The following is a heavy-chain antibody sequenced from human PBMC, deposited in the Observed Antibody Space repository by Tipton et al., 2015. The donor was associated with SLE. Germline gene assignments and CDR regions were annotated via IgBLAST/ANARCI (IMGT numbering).Heavy chain of an antibody. J-gene: IGHJ4*02. CDR3: ARDRGGVTMTFDY. Sequence: SLRLSCAASGFTFSSYAMSWVRQAPGKGLEWVSVIYSGGSTYYADSVKGRFTISRDNSKNTLYLQMGSLRAEDMAVYYCARDRGGVTMTFDYWGQGTLVTVSA. CDR1: GFTFSSYA. V-gene: IGHV3-66*02. D-gene: IGHD3-22*01. CDR2: IYSGGST.